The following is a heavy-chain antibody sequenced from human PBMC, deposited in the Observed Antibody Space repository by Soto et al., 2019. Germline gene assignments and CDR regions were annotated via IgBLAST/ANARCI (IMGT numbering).Heavy chain of an antibody. D-gene: IGHD6-19*01. Sequence: EVQLLESGGDFVQPGGSLRLSCAASGFTFSSFDASWVRQAPGKGLEWVSSIGDNTYYADSVRGRFTLSRDNAKNTLYLQMNSLRVEDTAVYFCARHQWPGFDYWGQGTLVTVSS. J-gene: IGHJ4*02. V-gene: IGHV3-23*01. CDR2: IGDNT. CDR1: GFTFSSFD. CDR3: ARHQWPGFDY.